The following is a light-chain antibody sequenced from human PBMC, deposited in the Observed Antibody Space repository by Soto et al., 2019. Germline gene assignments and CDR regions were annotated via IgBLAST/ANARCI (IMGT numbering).Light chain of an antibody. J-gene: IGKJ1*01. Sequence: DIRMTQSPSTLSASVGDRVTITCRASQSISNWLAWYQQKPGKAPKLLIYKASSLESGVPSRFSGSGSGTEFTLTISSLQPYDFATYYCQQYNSYSWTFGQGPKVEIK. CDR1: QSISNW. CDR3: QQYNSYSWT. V-gene: IGKV1-5*03. CDR2: KAS.